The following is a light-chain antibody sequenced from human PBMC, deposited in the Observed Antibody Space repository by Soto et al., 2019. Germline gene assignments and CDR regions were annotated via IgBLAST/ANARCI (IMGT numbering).Light chain of an antibody. Sequence: QPVLTQSPSASASLGASVKLTCTLSSGHSSYAIAWHQQQPEKGPRYLMKLNSDGSHSKGDGIPDRFSGSSSGAERYLTISSLQSEDEADYYCQTWGTGVVFDGGTKLTVL. CDR2: LNSDGSH. V-gene: IGLV4-69*01. CDR1: SGHSSYA. J-gene: IGLJ2*01. CDR3: QTWGTGVV.